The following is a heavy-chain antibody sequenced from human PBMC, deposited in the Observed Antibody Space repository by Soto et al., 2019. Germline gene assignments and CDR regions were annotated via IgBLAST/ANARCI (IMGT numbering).Heavy chain of an antibody. Sequence: SETLSLTCTVSGGSISSYYWSWIRQPPGKGLEWIGYIYYSGSTNYNPSLKSRVTISVDTSKNQFSLKLSSVTAADTAVYYCARQSAKYSSSWNYYYYGMDVWGQGTTVPVSS. CDR1: GGSISSYY. V-gene: IGHV4-59*01. CDR2: IYYSGST. D-gene: IGHD6-13*01. J-gene: IGHJ6*02. CDR3: ARQSAKYSSSWNYYYYGMDV.